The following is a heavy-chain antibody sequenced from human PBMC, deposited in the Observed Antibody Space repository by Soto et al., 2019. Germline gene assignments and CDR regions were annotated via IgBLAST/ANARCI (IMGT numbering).Heavy chain of an antibody. CDR3: AKEVDYGDDY. CDR1: GFTFSSYG. J-gene: IGHJ4*02. Sequence: QVQLVESGGGVVQPGRSLRLSCAASGFTFSSYGMHWVRQAPGKGLEWVAVISYDGSNKYYADSVKGRFTISRDNSKNTLYLQMNSLRAEDTAVYYCAKEVDYGDDYWGQGTLVTVSS. V-gene: IGHV3-30*18. CDR2: ISYDGSNK. D-gene: IGHD4-17*01.